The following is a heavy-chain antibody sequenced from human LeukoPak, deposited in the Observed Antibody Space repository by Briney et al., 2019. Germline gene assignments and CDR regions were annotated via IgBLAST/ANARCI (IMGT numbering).Heavy chain of an antibody. CDR3: ASPGPGGTPDYFDY. J-gene: IGHJ4*02. CDR1: GGSTSSSSYY. CDR2: IYYSGST. D-gene: IGHD4-23*01. V-gene: IGHV4-39*07. Sequence: SETLSLTCTVSGGSTSSSSYYWGWIRQPPGKGLEWIGSIYYSGSTYYNPSLKSRVTISVDTSKNQFSLKLSSVTAADTAVYYCASPGPGGTPDYFDYWGQGTLVTVSS.